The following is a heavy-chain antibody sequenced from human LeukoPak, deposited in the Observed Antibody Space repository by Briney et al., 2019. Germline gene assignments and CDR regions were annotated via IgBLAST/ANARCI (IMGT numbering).Heavy chain of an antibody. CDR3: ARDRYPASPYCSGGSCYSGWFDP. Sequence: ASVKVSCKASGYTFTSYYMHWVRQAPGQGLEWMGIINPSGGSTSYAQKFQGGVTMTRDMSTSTVYMELSSLRSEDTAVYYCARDRYPASPYCSGGSCYSGWFDPWGQGTLVTVSS. J-gene: IGHJ5*02. CDR1: GYTFTSYY. CDR2: INPSGGST. V-gene: IGHV1-46*01. D-gene: IGHD2-15*01.